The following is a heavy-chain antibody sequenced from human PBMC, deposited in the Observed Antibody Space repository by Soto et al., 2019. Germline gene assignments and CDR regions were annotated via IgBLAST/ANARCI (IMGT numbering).Heavy chain of an antibody. CDR3: AASIFYYGMDV. J-gene: IGHJ6*02. V-gene: IGHV5-51*01. Sequence: GESLKISCKGSGYTFTNYWIGWVRQMPGKGPEWMGIIYPGDSDTKYNPSFQGQVTISADKAITTTYLQWSRLKASDTAIYYCAASIFYYGMDVWGQGTTVTAP. CDR2: IYPGDSDT. CDR1: GYTFTNYW.